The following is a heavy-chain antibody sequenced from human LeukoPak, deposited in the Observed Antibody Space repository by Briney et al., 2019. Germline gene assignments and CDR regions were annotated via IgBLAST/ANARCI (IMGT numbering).Heavy chain of an antibody. Sequence: SETLSLTCTVSGGSISSGDYYWSWIRQPPGRGLESIGFIYYSGSTYYNPSLKSRVTISVDTSKNQFSLRLSSVTAADTAVYYCARERAAKTRFDYWGQGTLVTVSS. V-gene: IGHV4-30-4*01. CDR1: GGSISSGDYY. J-gene: IGHJ4*02. CDR3: ARERAAKTRFDY. D-gene: IGHD1-1*01. CDR2: IYYSGST.